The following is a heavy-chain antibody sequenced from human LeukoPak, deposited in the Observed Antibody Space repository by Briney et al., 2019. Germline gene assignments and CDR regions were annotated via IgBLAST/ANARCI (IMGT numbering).Heavy chain of an antibody. D-gene: IGHD6-13*01. V-gene: IGHV3-30-3*01. J-gene: IGHJ2*01. CDR1: GFTFSSYA. Sequence: GRSLRLSCAASGFTFSSYAMHWVRQAPGKGLEWLAVISYDGSNKYYADSVKGRFTISRDNSKNTLYLQMNSLRADDTATYFCAKDLRGPAAGTWYFDLWGRGTLVTVSS. CDR2: ISYDGSNK. CDR3: AKDLRGPAAGTWYFDL.